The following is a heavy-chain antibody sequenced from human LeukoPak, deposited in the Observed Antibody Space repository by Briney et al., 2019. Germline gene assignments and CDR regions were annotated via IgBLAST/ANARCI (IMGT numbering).Heavy chain of an antibody. J-gene: IGHJ5*02. CDR2: IYHSGST. CDR3: ARDGGQGWFDP. Sequence: SETLSLTCAVSGGSISSGGYSWSWIRQPPGTGLEWIGYIYHSGSTYYNPSLKSRVTISVDRSKNQFSLKLSSVTAADTAVYYCARDGGQGWFDPWGQGTLVTVSS. V-gene: IGHV4-30-2*01. D-gene: IGHD4-23*01. CDR1: GGSISSGGYS.